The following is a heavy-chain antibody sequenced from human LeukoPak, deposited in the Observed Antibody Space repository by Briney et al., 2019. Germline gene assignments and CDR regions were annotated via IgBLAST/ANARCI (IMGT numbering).Heavy chain of an antibody. CDR3: ARHRVGSGHSDYYFDY. D-gene: IGHD3-3*01. CDR2: IYYSGST. Sequence: PSQTLSLTCTVSGGSISSSSYYWGWIRQPPGKGLEWIGSIYYSGSTYYNPSLKSRVTISVDTSKNQFSLKLSSVTAADTAVYYCARHRVGSGHSDYYFDYWGQGTLVTVSS. V-gene: IGHV4-39*01. CDR1: GGSISSSSYY. J-gene: IGHJ4*02.